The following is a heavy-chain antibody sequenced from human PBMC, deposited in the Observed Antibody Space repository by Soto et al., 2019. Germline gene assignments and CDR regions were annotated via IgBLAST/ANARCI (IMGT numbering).Heavy chain of an antibody. CDR1: GGSISSSRCH. D-gene: IGHD3-9*01. J-gene: IGHJ4*02. CDR2: IKYSGTT. Sequence: SETLSLTCTVSGGSISSSRCHWGWIRQPPGKGLEWIASIKYSGTTFYNPSLKSRVTLSVDTSKNQFSLNLSSVTAADTAVYYCARLKTYDILHKSDYWGQGSLVTVSS. V-gene: IGHV4-39*07. CDR3: ARLKTYDILHKSDY.